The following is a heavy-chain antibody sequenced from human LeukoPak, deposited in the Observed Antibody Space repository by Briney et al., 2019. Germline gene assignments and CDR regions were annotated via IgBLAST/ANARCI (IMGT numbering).Heavy chain of an antibody. V-gene: IGHV4-4*07. J-gene: IGHJ6*03. CDR2: IYTSGST. CDR1: GGSICIYY. Sequence: SETLSLTCTVSGGSICIYYWSWIRQPAGKGLEWIGRIYTSGSTNYNPSLKSRVTISVDKSKNQFSLKLSSVTAADTAVYYCARDRGYCSGGSCYSGYYYYYMDVWGKGTTVTVSS. CDR3: ARDRGYCSGGSCYSGYYYYYMDV. D-gene: IGHD2-15*01.